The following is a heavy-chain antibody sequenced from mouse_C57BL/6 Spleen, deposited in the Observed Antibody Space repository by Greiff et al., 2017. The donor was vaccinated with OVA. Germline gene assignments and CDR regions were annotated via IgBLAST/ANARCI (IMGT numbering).Heavy chain of an antibody. CDR3: ARSGTRAWFAY. V-gene: IGHV14-2*01. J-gene: IGHJ3*01. Sequence: EVQLQQSGAELVKPGASVKLSCTASGFNIKDYYMHWVKQRTEQGLEWIGRIDPEDGETKSAPKFQGKATITADTSSNTAYLQLSSLTSEDSAVYYCARSGTRAWFAYWGQGTLVTVSA. CDR2: IDPEDGET. D-gene: IGHD4-1*01. CDR1: GFNIKDYY.